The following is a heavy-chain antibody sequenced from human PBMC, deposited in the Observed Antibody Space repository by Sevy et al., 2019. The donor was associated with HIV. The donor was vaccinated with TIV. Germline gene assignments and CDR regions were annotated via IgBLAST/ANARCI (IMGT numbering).Heavy chain of an antibody. CDR1: GFTFNTHA. J-gene: IGHJ3*01. CDR3: AKALDPALESMIEVIFRSLKGFDV. D-gene: IGHD3-22*01. V-gene: IGHV3-23*01. CDR2: ISGIGSST. Sequence: GGSLRLSCAASGFTFNTHAMNWVRQAPGKGLEWVSVISGIGSSTYYADSVKGRFTISRDNSKNTLYLQMNSLRADATAVYYCAKALDPALESMIEVIFRSLKGFDVWGQGTMVTVSS.